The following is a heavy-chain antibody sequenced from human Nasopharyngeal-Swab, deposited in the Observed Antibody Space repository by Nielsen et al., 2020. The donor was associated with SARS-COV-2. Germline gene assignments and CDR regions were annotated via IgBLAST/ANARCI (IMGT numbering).Heavy chain of an antibody. Sequence: GESLKISCAASGFTFNTYWMNWARQAPGMGLEWVANIKEDGSQKNYADSVKGRFTISRDNAKNSLYLQMNSLRAEDTAVYYCARGSGITGDYRDSWGQGTLVTVSS. J-gene: IGHJ4*02. CDR2: IKEDGSQK. V-gene: IGHV3-7*04. CDR3: ARGSGITGDYRDS. D-gene: IGHD4-17*01. CDR1: GFTFNTYW.